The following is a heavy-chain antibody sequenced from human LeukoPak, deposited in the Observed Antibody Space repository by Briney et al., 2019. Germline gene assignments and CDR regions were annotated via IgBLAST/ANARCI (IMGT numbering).Heavy chain of an antibody. D-gene: IGHD2-2*01. Sequence: GGSLRLSCAASGFTFSSYGMNWVRQAPGKGLEWVSYISSSSSTIYYADSVKGRFTISRDNAKNSLYLQMNSLRAEDTAVYYSASQVVPAANYWGQGTLVTVSS. CDR3: ASQVVPAANY. CDR2: ISSSSSTI. J-gene: IGHJ4*02. V-gene: IGHV3-48*01. CDR1: GFTFSSYG.